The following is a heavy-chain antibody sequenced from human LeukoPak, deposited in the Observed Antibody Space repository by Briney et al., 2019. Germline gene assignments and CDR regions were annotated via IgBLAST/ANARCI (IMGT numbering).Heavy chain of an antibody. CDR1: GYTFTGYA. D-gene: IGHD6-13*01. V-gene: IGHV1-3*01. Sequence: GASVKVSCKASGYTFTGYAMHWVRQAPGQRLEWMGWINAGNGNTKYSQKFQGRVTITRDTSASTAYMELSSLRSEDTAVYYCARESRISIAAAGTSGYWGQGTLVTVSS. CDR2: INAGNGNT. J-gene: IGHJ4*02. CDR3: ARESRISIAAAGTSGY.